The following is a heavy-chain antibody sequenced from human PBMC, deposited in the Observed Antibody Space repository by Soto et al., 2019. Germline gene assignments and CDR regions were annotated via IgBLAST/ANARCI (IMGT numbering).Heavy chain of an antibody. CDR3: ARHYYDSSGYPAPYYHGMDV. Sequence: SETLSLTCTVSCGSISSSGYYWGWIRQSPGKGLEWIGTIFYSGTTYYNPSLESRITISQDTSNNQFSLKLTSVTAADTAVYYCARHYYDSSGYPAPYYHGMDVWGQGTTVTSP. J-gene: IGHJ6*02. V-gene: IGHV4-39*01. CDR1: CGSISSSGYY. CDR2: IFYSGTT. D-gene: IGHD3-22*01.